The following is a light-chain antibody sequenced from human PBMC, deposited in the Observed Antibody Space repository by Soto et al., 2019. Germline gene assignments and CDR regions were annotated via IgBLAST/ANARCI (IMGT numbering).Light chain of an antibody. V-gene: IGLV2-14*01. CDR1: SSDVGAYKY. Sequence: QSVLTQPASVSGSPGQSITISCTGTSSDVGAYKYVSWYQQHPGKAPKLMIYAVSNRPSGVSNRFSGSKSGNTASLTISGLQAEDEADYYRSSYTSSSIPYGFGTGTKVTVL. CDR3: SSYTSSSIPYG. CDR2: AVS. J-gene: IGLJ1*01.